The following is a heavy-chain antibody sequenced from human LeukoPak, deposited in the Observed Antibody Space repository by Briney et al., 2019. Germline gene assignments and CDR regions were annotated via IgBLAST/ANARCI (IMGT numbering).Heavy chain of an antibody. CDR2: IYTSGST. CDR1: GGSISSYY. D-gene: IGHD3-22*01. V-gene: IGHV4-4*07. J-gene: IGHJ3*02. Sequence: SETLSLTCTVSGGSISSYYWSWIRQPAGKGLEWIGRIYTSGSTNYNPSLKSRVTMSVDTSKNQFSLKLSSVTAADTAVYYCAAAGPYDSSGYNAFDIWGQGTMVTVSS. CDR3: AAAGPYDSSGYNAFDI.